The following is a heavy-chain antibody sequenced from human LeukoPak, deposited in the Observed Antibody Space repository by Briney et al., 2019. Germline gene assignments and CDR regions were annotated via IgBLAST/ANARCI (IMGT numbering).Heavy chain of an antibody. Sequence: GGSLRLSCAASGFTFSDCYMSWIRQAPGRGLEWVSYISSSGSTIYYADSVKGRFTISRDNAKNSLYLQINSLRAEDTAVYYCARYSGSSDAFDIWGQGTMVTVSS. CDR2: ISSSGSTI. J-gene: IGHJ3*02. V-gene: IGHV3-11*04. D-gene: IGHD6-13*01. CDR3: ARYSGSSDAFDI. CDR1: GFTFSDCY.